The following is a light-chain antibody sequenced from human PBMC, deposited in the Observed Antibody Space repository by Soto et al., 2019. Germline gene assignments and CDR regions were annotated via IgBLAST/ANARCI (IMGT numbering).Light chain of an antibody. V-gene: IGKV1-8*01. J-gene: IGKJ1*01. Sequence: AIRMTQSPSSLSASTGDRVTITCRSSQGISGYLSWYQQKPGKSPKLLIYAASTLEIGVPSRFSGSGSVTEFTLTISTLQPEDFATYYCQQLYTYPRTFGQGTRWIS. CDR1: QGISGY. CDR3: QQLYTYPRT. CDR2: AAS.